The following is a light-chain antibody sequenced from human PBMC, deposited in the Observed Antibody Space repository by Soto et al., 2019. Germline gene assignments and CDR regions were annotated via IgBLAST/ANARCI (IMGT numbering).Light chain of an antibody. J-gene: IGKJ1*01. V-gene: IGKV3-20*01. CDR3: QQYGSSPRT. CDR1: QSVGSS. Sequence: EIVLTQSPGTLSLSPGERATLSCRACQSVGSSLSWYQQKPGQAPRLLIYGASSRATGIPDRFSGSGSGTDFTLTISRLEPEDFAVYYCQQYGSSPRTFGQGSKVDIK. CDR2: GAS.